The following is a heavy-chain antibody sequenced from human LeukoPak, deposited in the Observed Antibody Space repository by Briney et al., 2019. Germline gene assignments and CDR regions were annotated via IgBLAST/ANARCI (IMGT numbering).Heavy chain of an antibody. CDR1: GFTFSNAW. CDR2: IKSKTDGGTT. D-gene: IGHD1-1*01. J-gene: IGHJ3*02. Sequence: GGSLRLSCAASGFTFSNAWMSWVRQAPGKGLEWVGRIKSKTDGGTTDYAAPVKGRFTISRDDSKNTLYLQMNSLKTEDTAVYYCTTDLYYWRVAFDIWGQGTMVTVSS. CDR3: TTDLYYWRVAFDI. V-gene: IGHV3-15*01.